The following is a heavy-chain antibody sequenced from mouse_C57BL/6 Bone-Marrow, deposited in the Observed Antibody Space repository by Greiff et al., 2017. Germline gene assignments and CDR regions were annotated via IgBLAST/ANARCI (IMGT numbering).Heavy chain of an antibody. J-gene: IGHJ3*01. V-gene: IGHV1-55*01. D-gene: IGHD1-1*01. CDR1: GYTFTSYW. CDR3: ASALRSWFAY. Sequence: QVQLQQPGAELVKPGASVKMSCKASGYTFTSYWITWVKQRPGQGLEWIGDIYPGSGSTNYNEKFKSKATLTVDTSSSTAYMQLSSLTSEVTAVYYCASALRSWFAYWGQGTLVTVSA. CDR2: IYPGSGST.